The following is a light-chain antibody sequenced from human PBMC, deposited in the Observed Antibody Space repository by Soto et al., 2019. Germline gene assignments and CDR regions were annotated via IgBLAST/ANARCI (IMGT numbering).Light chain of an antibody. J-gene: IGLJ3*02. CDR2: GNS. V-gene: IGLV1-40*01. CDR3: QSYDSSLSGAV. Sequence: QSVLTQPPSVSGAPGQRVTISCTGSSSNIGAGYHVHWYQQLPGTAPKLLIYGNSNRPSGVPDRFSGPKSGTSASLAITGRQAEDEADDYCQSYDSSLSGAVFCGGTKLTVL. CDR1: SSNIGAGYH.